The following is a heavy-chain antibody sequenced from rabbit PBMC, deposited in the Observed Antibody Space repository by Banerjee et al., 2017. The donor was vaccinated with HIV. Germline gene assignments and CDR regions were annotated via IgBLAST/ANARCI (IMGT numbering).Heavy chain of an antibody. CDR3: ARDSYGYDNNL. V-gene: IGHV1S40*01. Sequence: QSLEESGGDPVKPGASLTLTCKASGIDFSSSYYMCWVRQAPGKGLKWIGCINTGSGSTWYASWAKGRFTISKTSSTMVTLQMTSLTAADTATYFCARDSYGYDNNLWGPGTLVTVS. D-gene: IGHD6-1*01. CDR2: INTGSGST. J-gene: IGHJ4*01. CDR1: GIDFSSSYY.